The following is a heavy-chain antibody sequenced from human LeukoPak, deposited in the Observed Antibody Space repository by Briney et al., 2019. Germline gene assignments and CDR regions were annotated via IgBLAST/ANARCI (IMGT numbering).Heavy chain of an antibody. CDR2: ISGSGGST. V-gene: IGHV3-23*01. CDR3: AKADYDFWSGYYYYYGMDV. Sequence: GGSLRLSCAASGFTFSSYATSWVRQAPGKGLEWVSAISGSGGSTYYADSVKGRFTISRDNSKNTLYLQMNRLRAEDTAVYYCAKADYDFWSGYYYYYGMDVWGQGTTVTVSS. CDR1: GFTFSSYA. D-gene: IGHD3-3*01. J-gene: IGHJ6*02.